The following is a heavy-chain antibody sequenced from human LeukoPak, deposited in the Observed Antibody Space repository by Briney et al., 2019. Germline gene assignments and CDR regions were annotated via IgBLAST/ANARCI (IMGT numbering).Heavy chain of an antibody. Sequence: PSETLSLTCTVSGGSISSSSYYWGWIRQPPGKGLEWIGSIYYSGSTYYNPSLKSRVTISVDTSKNQFSLKLSSVTAADTAVYYCARRRSTRSKQLVLLGRFDPWGQGTLVTVSS. V-gene: IGHV4-39*07. CDR2: IYYSGST. CDR3: ARRRSTRSKQLVLLGRFDP. CDR1: GGSISSSSYY. J-gene: IGHJ5*02. D-gene: IGHD6-13*01.